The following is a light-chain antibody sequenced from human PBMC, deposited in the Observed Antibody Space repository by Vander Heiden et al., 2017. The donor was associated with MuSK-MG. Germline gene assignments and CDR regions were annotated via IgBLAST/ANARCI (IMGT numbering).Light chain of an antibody. CDR2: SNN. V-gene: IGLV1-44*01. CDR3: AAWDDSLNGRCWV. CDR1: SSNIGSNT. J-gene: IGLJ3*02. Sequence: QSVLTQPPSASGTPGQRVTISCSGSSSNIGSNTVNWYQQLPGTAPKLLIYSNNQRPSGVPDRFSGSKSGTSASLAISGLQSEDEADYYCAAWDDSLNGRCWVFGGGTKLTVL.